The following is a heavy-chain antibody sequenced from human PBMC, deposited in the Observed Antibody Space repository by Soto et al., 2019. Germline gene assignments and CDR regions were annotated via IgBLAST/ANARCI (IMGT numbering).Heavy chain of an antibody. CDR2: IYYSGST. V-gene: IGHV4-59*08. D-gene: IGHD3-10*01. CDR1: GGSISSYY. Sequence: QVQLQESGPGLVKPSETLSLTCTVSGGSISSYYWSWIRQPPGKGLEWIGYIYYSGSTNYNPSLKSRVTISVATSKNRFSLKLNPMPAADTAVYYGARHNYGSGSTYFDYWGQGTVVTVSS. CDR3: ARHNYGSGSTYFDY. J-gene: IGHJ4*02.